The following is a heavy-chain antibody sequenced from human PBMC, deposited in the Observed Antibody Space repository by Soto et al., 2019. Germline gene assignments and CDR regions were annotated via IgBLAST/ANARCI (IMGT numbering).Heavy chain of an antibody. CDR1: GYSFTSYW. CDR3: ATHTTINYYYGMDV. V-gene: IGHV5-10-1*01. J-gene: IGHJ6*02. CDR2: IDPSDSYT. Sequence: PGESLKISCKGSGYSFTSYWISWVRQMPGKGLEWMGRIDPSDSYTNYSPSFQGHVTISADKSISTAYLQWSSLKASDTAMYCCATHTTINYYYGMDVWGQGTTVTVSS. D-gene: IGHD1-1*01.